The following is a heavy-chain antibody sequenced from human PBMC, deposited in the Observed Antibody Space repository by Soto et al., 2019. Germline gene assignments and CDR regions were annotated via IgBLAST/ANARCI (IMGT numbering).Heavy chain of an antibody. CDR3: ARGQRFSDSFDP. V-gene: IGHV4-4*07. Sequence: SETLSLTCTVSGGAISGYYWTWIRQPAGKGLEWIGRIYSGGGTKYNPSLKSRVDMSLDMSKNQFSLRLNSVTAADTAVYYCARGQRFSDSFDPWGQGTLVTVSS. CDR1: GGAISGYY. CDR2: IYSGGGT. D-gene: IGHD3-3*01. J-gene: IGHJ5*02.